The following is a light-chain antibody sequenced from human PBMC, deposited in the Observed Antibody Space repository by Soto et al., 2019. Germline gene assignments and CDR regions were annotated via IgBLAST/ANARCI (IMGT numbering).Light chain of an antibody. CDR3: QKYNTAPCT. V-gene: IGKV1-27*01. J-gene: IGKJ3*01. CDR2: AAS. CDR1: QGISNY. Sequence: DIQMTQSPSSLSASVGDRVTITCRASQGISNYLAWYQQKPGKVPKLRIYAASTLQSGVPSRFRGSGSGTDFTLTISSLQPEDGANYYFQKYNTAPCTFGHGTNVHI.